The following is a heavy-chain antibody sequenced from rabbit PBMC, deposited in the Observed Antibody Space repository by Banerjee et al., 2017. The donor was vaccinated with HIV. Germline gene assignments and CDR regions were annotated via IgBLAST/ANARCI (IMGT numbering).Heavy chain of an antibody. Sequence: QSLEESGGDLVKPGASLTLTCTASGFTINSNYWMCWVRQAPGKGLEWLGCIYTGDGSTYYASWAKGRFTISKTSSTTVTLQMTSLTAADTATYFCARESYAGYAGYGYKLWGQGTLVTVS. V-gene: IGHV1S40*01. CDR1: GFTINSNYW. CDR2: IYTGDGST. CDR3: ARESYAGYAGYGYKL. D-gene: IGHD7-1*01. J-gene: IGHJ4*01.